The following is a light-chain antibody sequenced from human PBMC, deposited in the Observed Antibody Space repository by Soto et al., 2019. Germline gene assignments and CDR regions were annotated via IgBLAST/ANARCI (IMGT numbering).Light chain of an antibody. Sequence: LILTQSPGTLSLSPGDRASLSCMASESVRNNSLARYQQHPDLPPRLLIFGASSRDTGIPDRFTGTGSGADFSLTISRLEPDDSAVYFCHHYGYGADTFGQGTKLEIK. CDR3: HHYGYGADT. CDR2: GAS. V-gene: IGKV3-20*01. J-gene: IGKJ2*01. CDR1: ESVRNNS.